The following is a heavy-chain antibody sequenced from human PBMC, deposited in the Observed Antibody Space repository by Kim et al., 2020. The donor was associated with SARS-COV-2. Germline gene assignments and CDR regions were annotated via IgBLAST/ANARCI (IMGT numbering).Heavy chain of an antibody. J-gene: IGHJ4*02. CDR1: GGSISSSNW. CDR3: ARESHPYRGVKNYFDY. D-gene: IGHD3-10*01. CDR2: IYHSGST. V-gene: IGHV4-4*02. Sequence: SETLSLTCAVSGGSISSSNWWSWVRQPPGKGLEWIGEIYHSGSTNYNPSLKSRVTISVDKSKNQFSLKLSSVTAADTAVYYCARESHPYRGVKNYFDYWGQGTLVTVSS.